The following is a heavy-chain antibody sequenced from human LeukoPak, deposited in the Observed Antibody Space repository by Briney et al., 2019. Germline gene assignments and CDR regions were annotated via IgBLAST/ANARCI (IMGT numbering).Heavy chain of an antibody. CDR1: GFTFSSYS. CDR2: ISSSSSTI. J-gene: IGHJ4*02. V-gene: IGHV3-48*04. D-gene: IGHD3-10*01. Sequence: GGSLRLSCAASGFTFSSYSMNWVRQAPGKGLEWVSYISSSSSTIYYADSVKGRFTISRDNAKNSLYLQMNSLRAEDTAVYYCAREANYYGSGNPGSFDYWGQGTLVTVSS. CDR3: AREANYYGSGNPGSFDY.